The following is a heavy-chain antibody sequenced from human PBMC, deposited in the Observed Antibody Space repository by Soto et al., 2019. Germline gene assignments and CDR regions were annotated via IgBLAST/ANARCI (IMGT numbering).Heavy chain of an antibody. CDR2: IYSGGST. Sequence: GGSLRLSCAASGFTVSSNYMSWVRQAPGKGLEWVSVIYSGGSTYYADSVKGRFTISRDNSENTAYLQMNSLQIEDTAVYYCVRASWNYYYYGMDIWGQGTTVTVSS. V-gene: IGHV3-53*03. J-gene: IGHJ6*02. CDR1: GFTVSSNY. D-gene: IGHD1-1*01. CDR3: VRASWNYYYYGMDI.